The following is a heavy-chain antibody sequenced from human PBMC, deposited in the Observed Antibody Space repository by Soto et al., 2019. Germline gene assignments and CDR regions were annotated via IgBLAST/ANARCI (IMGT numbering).Heavy chain of an antibody. D-gene: IGHD2-2*01. Sequence: PGGSLRLSCAASGFTFDDYGMSWVRQAPGKGLEWVANIKQDGSEKYYVDSVKGRFTISRDNAKNSLYLQMNSLRAEDTAVYYCARDPNIVLVPAALRSYYYYYGMDVWGQGTTVTVSS. J-gene: IGHJ6*02. CDR2: IKQDGSEK. CDR3: ARDPNIVLVPAALRSYYYYYGMDV. CDR1: GFTFDDYG. V-gene: IGHV3-7*01.